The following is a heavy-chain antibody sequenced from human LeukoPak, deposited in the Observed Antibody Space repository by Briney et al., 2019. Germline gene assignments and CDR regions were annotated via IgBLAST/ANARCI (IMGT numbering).Heavy chain of an antibody. CDR3: ARDGETRLKVAFDI. J-gene: IGHJ3*02. Sequence: SVKVSCKASGGTFSSYTISWVRQAPGQGLEWMGRIIPILGIANYAQKFPGRVTITAGKSTSTAYMELSSLRSEDTAVYYCARDGETRLKVAFDIWGQGTMVTVSS. CDR2: IIPILGIA. V-gene: IGHV1-69*04. D-gene: IGHD3-10*01. CDR1: GGTFSSYT.